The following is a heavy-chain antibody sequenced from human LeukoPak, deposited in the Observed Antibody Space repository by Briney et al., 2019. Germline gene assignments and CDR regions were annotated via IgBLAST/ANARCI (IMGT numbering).Heavy chain of an antibody. J-gene: IGHJ4*02. CDR3: ARDRRRITMVRGVSYFDY. V-gene: IGHV1-2*02. Sequence: ASVKVSCTASGYTFTGYYMHWVRQAPGQGLEWMGWINPNSGGTNYAQKFQGRVTMTRDTSISTAYMELSRLRSDDTAVYYCARDRRRITMVRGVSYFDYWGQGTLVTVSS. CDR1: GYTFTGYY. D-gene: IGHD3-10*01. CDR2: INPNSGGT.